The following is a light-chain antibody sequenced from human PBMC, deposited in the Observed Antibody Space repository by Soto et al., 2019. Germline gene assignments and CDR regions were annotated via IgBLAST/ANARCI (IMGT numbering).Light chain of an antibody. Sequence: QSALTQPASVSDSPGQSITISCTGTSSDVGGYNHVSWYQQHPGKAPKLMIYDVTNRPSGVSNRFSGSKSGSTASLIISGLQAEDEADYYCCSYAGSSTYVFGTGTKVTVL. CDR2: DVT. V-gene: IGLV2-23*02. J-gene: IGLJ1*01. CDR1: SSDVGGYNH. CDR3: CSYAGSSTYV.